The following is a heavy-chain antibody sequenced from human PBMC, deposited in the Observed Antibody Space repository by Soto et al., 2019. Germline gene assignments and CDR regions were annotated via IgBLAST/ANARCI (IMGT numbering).Heavy chain of an antibody. J-gene: IGHJ4*02. CDR3: ARGWGYDSTDYYYAY. D-gene: IGHD3-22*01. CDR1: GGTFSSYA. Sequence: QVQLVQSGAEVKKPGSSVKVSCKASGGTFSSYAITWVRQAPGQGLEWMGGIIPAFGTTNYAQKFQGRVTITADESTSTVYMELSSLRSDDTAIYYCARGWGYDSTDYYYAYWGQGTLVIVSS. CDR2: IIPAFGTT. V-gene: IGHV1-69*01.